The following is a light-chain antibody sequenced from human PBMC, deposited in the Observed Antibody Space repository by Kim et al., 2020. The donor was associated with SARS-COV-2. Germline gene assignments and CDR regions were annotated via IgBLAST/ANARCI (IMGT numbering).Light chain of an antibody. CDR3: KQYNTYPLT. Sequence: DIQMTQSPSTLPASVGDRVTITCRASQSISNWLAWYQQKPGKTPNLLVYEASTLESGVPTRFSGSGSGTEFTLTISSLQPDDFATYYCKQYNTYPLTFGGGTKVEIK. CDR1: QSISNW. V-gene: IGKV1-5*03. CDR2: EAS. J-gene: IGKJ4*01.